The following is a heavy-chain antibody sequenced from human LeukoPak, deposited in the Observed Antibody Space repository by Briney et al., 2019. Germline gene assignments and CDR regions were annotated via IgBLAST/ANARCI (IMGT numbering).Heavy chain of an antibody. D-gene: IGHD5-12*01. J-gene: IGHJ6*02. CDR3: ARDSSGYDAYGYYYYGMDV. Sequence: GGSLRLSCAASGFTFSSYEMNWVRQAPGKGLEWVAYITSSGRIIYYADSVKGRFTISRDNAKNSLYLQMNSLRAEDTAVYYCARDSSGYDAYGYYYYGMDVWGQGTTVTVSS. V-gene: IGHV3-48*03. CDR1: GFTFSSYE. CDR2: ITSSGRII.